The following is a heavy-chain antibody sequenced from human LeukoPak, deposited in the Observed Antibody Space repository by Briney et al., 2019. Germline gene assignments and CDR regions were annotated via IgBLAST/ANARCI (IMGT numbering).Heavy chain of an antibody. J-gene: IGHJ3*01. CDR3: ARNQVLPFDVFNL. Sequence: SETLSLTCTVSGGSISSSSYYWSWIRQPPGKGLEWIGYIYYSGSTDYNSSLKSRVTMSIDTSKNQFYLKLSSATAADTAVYYCARNQVLPFDVFNLWGQGTMVTVSS. CDR1: GGSISSSSYY. CDR2: IYYSGST. V-gene: IGHV4-61*05. D-gene: IGHD1-14*01.